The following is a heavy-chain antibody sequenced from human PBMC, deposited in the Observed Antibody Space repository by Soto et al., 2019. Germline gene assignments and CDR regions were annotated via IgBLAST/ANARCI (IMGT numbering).Heavy chain of an antibody. Sequence: QVQLVQSGAEVKKPGASVKVSCKAIGYSFTSHYMHWVRQAPGQGLEWMGTIFPGGVNIAYAQKLKSRVTMTKDTSTNTVYMELNSLTSEDTAVYYCARDQGWHAPVWWFDPGGQGTLVTVSS. V-gene: IGHV1-46*03. CDR3: ARDQGWHAPVWWFDP. D-gene: IGHD3-16*01. J-gene: IGHJ5*02. CDR1: GYSFTSHY. CDR2: IFPGGVNI.